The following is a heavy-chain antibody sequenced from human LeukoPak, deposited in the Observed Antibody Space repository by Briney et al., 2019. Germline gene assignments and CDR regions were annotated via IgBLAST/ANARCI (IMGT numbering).Heavy chain of an antibody. Sequence: PSETLSLTYTVSGGSISSSSYYWGWIRQPRGKGLEWIGSIYYSGSTYYNPSLKSRVTISVDTSKNQFSLKLSSVTAADTAVYYCARSLEFLEWLPPRYFDYWGQGTLVTVSS. D-gene: IGHD3-3*01. V-gene: IGHV4-39*07. J-gene: IGHJ4*02. CDR2: IYYSGST. CDR3: ARSLEFLEWLPPRYFDY. CDR1: GGSISSSSYY.